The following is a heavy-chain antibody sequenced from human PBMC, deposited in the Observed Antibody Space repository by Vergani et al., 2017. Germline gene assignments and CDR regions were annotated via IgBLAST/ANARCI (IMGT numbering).Heavy chain of an antibody. V-gene: IGHV1-69*01. D-gene: IGHD5-12*01. CDR2: IIPIFGTA. CDR3: AXDLGGTYGGYALDYFDY. J-gene: IGHJ4*02. Sequence: QVQLVQSGAEVKKPGSSVKVSCKASGGTFSSYAISWVRQAPGQGLEWMGGIIPIFGTANYAQKFQGRVTITADESTSTAYMELSSLRSEDTAVYYCAXDLGGTYGGYALDYFDYWGQGTLVTVSS. CDR1: GGTFSSYA.